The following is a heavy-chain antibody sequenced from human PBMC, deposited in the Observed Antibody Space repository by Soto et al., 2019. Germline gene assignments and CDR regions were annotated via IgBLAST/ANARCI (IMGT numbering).Heavy chain of an antibody. V-gene: IGHV1-8*01. CDR1: GYTFTSYD. CDR3: ARSVTTTFYYYYYYMDV. CDR2: MNPNSGNT. J-gene: IGHJ6*03. Sequence: QVQLVQSGAEVKKPGASVKVSCKASGYTFTSYDINWVRQATGQGLEWMGWMNPNSGNTGYAQKFQGGVTMTRNTSISTAYMELSSLRSEDTAVYYCARSVTTTFYYYYYYMDVWGKGTTVTVSS. D-gene: IGHD4-17*01.